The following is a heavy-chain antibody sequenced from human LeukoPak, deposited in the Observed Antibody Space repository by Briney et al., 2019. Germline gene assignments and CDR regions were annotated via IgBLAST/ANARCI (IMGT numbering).Heavy chain of an antibody. J-gene: IGHJ5*02. D-gene: IGHD5-18*01. CDR2: INHSGST. Sequence: SETLSLTCAVYGGSFSGYYWSWIRQPPGKGLEWIGEINHSGSTNYNPSLKSRVTISVDTSKNQFSLKLSSVTAADTAVYYCARSPTLYSYGRADNWFDPWGQGTLVTVSS. CDR3: ARSPTLYSYGRADNWFDP. CDR1: GGSFSGYY. V-gene: IGHV4-34*01.